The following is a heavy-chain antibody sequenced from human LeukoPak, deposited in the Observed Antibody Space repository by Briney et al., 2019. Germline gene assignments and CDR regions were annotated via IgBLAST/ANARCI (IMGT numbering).Heavy chain of an antibody. D-gene: IGHD1-7*01. V-gene: IGHV4-34*01. CDR2: INHSGST. CDR1: GGSFSGYY. Sequence: SETLSLTCAVYGGSFSGYYWSWIRQPPGKGLEWIGEINHSGSTNYNPSLKSRVTISVDTSKNQFSLKLSSVTAADTAVYYCARTRPPAVITGTPVVDFDYWGQGTLVTVSS. CDR3: ARTRPPAVITGTPVVDFDY. J-gene: IGHJ4*02.